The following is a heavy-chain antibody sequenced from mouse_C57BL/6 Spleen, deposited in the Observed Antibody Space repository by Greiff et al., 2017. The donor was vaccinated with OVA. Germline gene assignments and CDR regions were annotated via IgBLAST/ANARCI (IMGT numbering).Heavy chain of an antibody. CDR3: ARPRSPGGYFDY. V-gene: IGHV1-55*01. CDR2: IYPGSGST. Sequence: VQLQQPGAELVKPGASVKMSCKASGYTFTSYWITWVKQRPGQGLEWIGDIYPGSGSTNYNEKFKSKATQTVDTSSSTAYMQLSSLTSEDSAVYYCARPRSPGGYFDYWGQGTTLTVSS. J-gene: IGHJ2*01. CDR1: GYTFTSYW.